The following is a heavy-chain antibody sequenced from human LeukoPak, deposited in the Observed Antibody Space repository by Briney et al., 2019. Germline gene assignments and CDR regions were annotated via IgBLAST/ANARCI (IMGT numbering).Heavy chain of an antibody. CDR3: AKGAQYQLLGNWFDP. Sequence: PGRSLRLSCAASGFTFDDYAMHWVRQAPGKGLEWVSGISWNSGSIGYADSVKGRFTISRDNAKNSLYLQMNSLRAEDTALYYCAKGAQYQLLGNWFDPWGQGTLVTVSS. CDR2: ISWNSGSI. J-gene: IGHJ5*02. V-gene: IGHV3-9*01. CDR1: GFTFDDYA. D-gene: IGHD2-2*01.